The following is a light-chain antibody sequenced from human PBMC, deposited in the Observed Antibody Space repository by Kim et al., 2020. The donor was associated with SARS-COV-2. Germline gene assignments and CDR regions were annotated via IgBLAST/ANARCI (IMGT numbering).Light chain of an antibody. Sequence: QGARTAVSGRASLSVSNYFAWYQQKPGQAPRLLIYGASSRATGIPARFSGSGSGTEFTLTISSLQSEDSADYYCQQHNSRQLTFGQGTRLEIK. J-gene: IGKJ5*01. CDR2: GAS. CDR1: LSVSNY. V-gene: IGKV3-15*01. CDR3: QQHNSRQLT.